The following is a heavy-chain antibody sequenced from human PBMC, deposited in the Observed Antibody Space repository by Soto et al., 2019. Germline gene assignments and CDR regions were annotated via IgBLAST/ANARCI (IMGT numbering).Heavy chain of an antibody. CDR3: ASDLLTMIVVPRPWDY. D-gene: IGHD3-22*01. CDR1: GGTFSSYA. Sequence: QVQLVQSGAEVKKPVSSVKVSCKASGGTFSSYAISWVRQAPGQGLEWMGGLIPIFGTANYAQKFQGRVTITADDSTSTAYMELSSLRSEDTAVYYCASDLLTMIVVPRPWDYWGQGTLVTVSS. V-gene: IGHV1-69*01. CDR2: LIPIFGTA. J-gene: IGHJ4*02.